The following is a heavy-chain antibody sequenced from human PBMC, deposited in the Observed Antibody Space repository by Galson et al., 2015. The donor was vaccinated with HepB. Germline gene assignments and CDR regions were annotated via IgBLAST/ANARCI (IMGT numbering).Heavy chain of an antibody. J-gene: IGHJ3*02. CDR1: GDSVSSSNTA. CDR2: TYYRSKWSR. CDR3: AREGLDAFHI. V-gene: IGHV6-1*01. Sequence: CAIFGDSVSSSNTAWNWIRQFPSRDLEWLGRTYYRSKWSRDYALSVKSRITTNPDTSKNQFSLQLASVTPEDTAVYYCAREGLDAFHIWGLGTMVTVSS. D-gene: IGHD5-12*01.